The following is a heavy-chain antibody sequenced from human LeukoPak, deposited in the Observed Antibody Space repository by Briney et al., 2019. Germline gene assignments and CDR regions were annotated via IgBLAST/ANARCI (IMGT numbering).Heavy chain of an antibody. V-gene: IGHV4-4*07. Sequence: SETLSLTCTVSGCPISSYYWCWIRQPAGKGVEWIGRIYTSGSTNYNPSLKSRVTMSVDTPKNQFSLKLSSVTAADTAVYYCARDKEWYNWFDPWGRGTLVTVSS. J-gene: IGHJ5*02. CDR3: ARDKEWYNWFDP. CDR1: GCPISSYY. CDR2: IYTSGST. D-gene: IGHD3-3*01.